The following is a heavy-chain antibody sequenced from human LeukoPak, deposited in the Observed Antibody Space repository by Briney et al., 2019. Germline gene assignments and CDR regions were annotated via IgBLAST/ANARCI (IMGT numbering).Heavy chain of an antibody. V-gene: IGHV1-8*03. CDR3: ARGRSTGYPYYFEY. J-gene: IGHJ4*02. Sequence: ASVTVSCKASVYTFTIYDINWVRQATGQGVEWMGWMNPNSGSTGYAQKFQGRVTITRNTSISTAYMELSGLRSEDTAVYYCARGRSTGYPYYFEYWGQGTLVTVSS. CDR1: VYTFTIYD. D-gene: IGHD5-12*01. CDR2: MNPNSGST.